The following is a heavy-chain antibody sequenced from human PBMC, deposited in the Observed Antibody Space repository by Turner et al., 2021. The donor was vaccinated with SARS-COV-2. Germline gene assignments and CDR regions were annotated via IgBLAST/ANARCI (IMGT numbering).Heavy chain of an antibody. CDR2: INPNTGDT. V-gene: IGHV1-2*02. Sequence: QVQLVQSGAEVKKPGASVKVSCKASGYPFIGYYIHWVRQAPGQGLEWMAWINPNTGDTKYAQKFQGRVTVTRETSITTTYMELSRLRSDDTAVYYCARRQLGWGLIDYWGQGTLVTVSS. CDR3: ARRQLGWGLIDY. CDR1: GYPFIGYY. D-gene: IGHD2-21*01. J-gene: IGHJ4*02.